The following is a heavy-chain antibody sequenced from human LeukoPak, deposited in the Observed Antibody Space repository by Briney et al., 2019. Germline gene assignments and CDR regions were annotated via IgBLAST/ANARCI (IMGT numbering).Heavy chain of an antibody. CDR1: GVSISSDNW. J-gene: IGHJ5*02. CDR2: IYHRGST. V-gene: IGHV4-4*02. Sequence: SETLSLTCTVSGVSISSDNWWNWVRQPPGKGLEWIGEIYHRGSTNYNPSLKSRVTISLDKSKNQFSLKLSSVTAADTAVYFCARSPHIWFAERGWFDPWGQGTLVTVSS. D-gene: IGHD3-10*01. CDR3: ARSPHIWFAERGWFDP.